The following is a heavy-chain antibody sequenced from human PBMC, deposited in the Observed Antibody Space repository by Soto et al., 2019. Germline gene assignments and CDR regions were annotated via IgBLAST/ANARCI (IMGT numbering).Heavy chain of an antibody. Sequence: QTGGSLRLSCAASGFTFSSYGMHWVRQAPGKGLEWVAVIWYDGSNKYYADSVKGRFTISRDNSKNTLYLQMNSLRAEDTAVYYCARDPYCSSTSCSTWAYYYGMDVWGQGTTVTVSS. CDR3: ARDPYCSSTSCSTWAYYYGMDV. CDR1: GFTFSSYG. CDR2: IWYDGSNK. D-gene: IGHD2-2*01. J-gene: IGHJ6*02. V-gene: IGHV3-33*01.